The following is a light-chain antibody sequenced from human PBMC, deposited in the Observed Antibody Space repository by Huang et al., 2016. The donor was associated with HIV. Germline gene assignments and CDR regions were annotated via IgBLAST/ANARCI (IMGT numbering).Light chain of an antibody. J-gene: IGKJ1*01. CDR3: HQYTKWPSWT. CDR2: GAS. CDR1: QSVSSN. Sequence: EIVMMQSPGTLTVSPGERATLSCRASQSVSSNLAWYQQKPGQTPRLLIDGASTRATGIPARCSGSGSGTEFTLTISSLQSEDVGVYYCHQYTKWPSWTFGQGTKVEIK. V-gene: IGKV3-15*01.